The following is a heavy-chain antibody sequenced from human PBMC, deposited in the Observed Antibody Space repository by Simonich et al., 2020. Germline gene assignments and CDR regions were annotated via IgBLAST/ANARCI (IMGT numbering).Heavy chain of an antibody. J-gene: IGHJ3*02. CDR2: ITPNSGGT. CDR1: GYTFTGYY. CDR3: ARVRFEAFDI. V-gene: IGHV1-2*02. Sequence: QVQLVQSGAEVKKPGASVKVSCKASGYTFTGYYMHWVRQAPGQGLEGMRGITPNSGGTNDAQKFQGRVTMTRDTSISTAYMELSSPRSDDTAVYYCARVRFEAFDIWGQGTMVTVSS.